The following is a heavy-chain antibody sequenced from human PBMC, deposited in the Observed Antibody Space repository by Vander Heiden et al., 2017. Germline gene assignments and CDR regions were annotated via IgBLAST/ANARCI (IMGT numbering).Heavy chain of an antibody. V-gene: IGHV3-73*02. CDR1: AFTWRGSA. CDR3: TRFQTAGQDAFDI. CDR2: IRSKANSYAT. Sequence: EVQLMESGGGLVQPGGSLNLSCAASAFTWRGSARQWARQAAGKGPAWVGRIRSKANSYATAYAASVKGRFTISRDDSKNTAYLQMNSLKTEDTAVYYCTRFQTAGQDAFDIWGQGTMVTVSS. J-gene: IGHJ3*02.